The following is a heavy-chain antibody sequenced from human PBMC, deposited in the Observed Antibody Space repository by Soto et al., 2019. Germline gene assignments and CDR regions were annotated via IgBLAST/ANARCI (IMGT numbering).Heavy chain of an antibody. V-gene: IGHV3-30*18. D-gene: IGHD1-7*01. Sequence: QVQLVESGGGVVQPGGSLRLSCQASGFNFDNYGMQWVRQAPGKGLEWVAVTTYDGSFQYYADSVKGRFTISRDNSKNPLSLHLNTLKPEDTAVYHCAKDRVGGTFYTPLAFWGQGTLVTVSS. CDR3: AKDRVGGTFYTPLAF. J-gene: IGHJ4*02. CDR1: GFNFDNYG. CDR2: TTYDGSFQ.